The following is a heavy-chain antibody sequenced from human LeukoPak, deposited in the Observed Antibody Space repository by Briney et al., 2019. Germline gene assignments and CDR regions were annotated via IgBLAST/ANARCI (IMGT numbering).Heavy chain of an antibody. CDR1: GGSFSGYY. D-gene: IGHD3-3*01. CDR2: INHSGST. CDR3: ARLNYDFWSVNWFDP. J-gene: IGHJ5*02. Sequence: PSETLSLTCAVYGGSFSGYYWSWIRQPPGKGLEWIGEINHSGSTNYNPSLKSRVTISVDTSKNQFSLKLSSVTAADTAVYYCARLNYDFWSVNWFDPWGQGTLVTVSS. V-gene: IGHV4-34*01.